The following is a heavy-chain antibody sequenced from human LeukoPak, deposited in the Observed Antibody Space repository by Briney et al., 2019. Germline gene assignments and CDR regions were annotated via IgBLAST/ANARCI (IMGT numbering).Heavy chain of an antibody. CDR2: MSPNSGDT. J-gene: IGHJ4*02. D-gene: IGHD5-18*01. V-gene: IGHV1-8*01. CDR1: GYIFTSYD. Sequence: ASVKVSCKASGYIFTSYDINWVRQATGQGLEWMGWMSPNSGDTGYAQEFQGRVTMTRDTSISTAYMELTSLRSEDTAVYYCVRDRYSYGYNDFWGQGTLVTVSS. CDR3: VRDRYSYGYNDF.